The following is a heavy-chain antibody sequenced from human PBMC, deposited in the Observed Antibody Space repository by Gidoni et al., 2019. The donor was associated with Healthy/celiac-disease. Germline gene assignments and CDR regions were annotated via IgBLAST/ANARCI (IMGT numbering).Heavy chain of an antibody. CDR2: ISAYNGHT. V-gene: IGHV1-18*01. J-gene: IGHJ6*02. D-gene: IGHD3-10*01. CDR1: GYNFTSYG. CDR3: ARGALRGFGDHIGMDV. Sequence: QVQLVQSGAEVKKTGASVKVSSKAYGYNFTSYGSSWVRQAPGQGLEWMGWISAYNGHTNYAHKLQGRFTMPPDTSTSTAYMELRSLRSDDTAVYYCARGALRGFGDHIGMDVWGQGTTVTVSS.